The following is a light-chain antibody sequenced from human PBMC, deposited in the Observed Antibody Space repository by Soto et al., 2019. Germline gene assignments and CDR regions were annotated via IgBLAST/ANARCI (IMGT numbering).Light chain of an antibody. V-gene: IGKV1-5*03. Sequence: DIQMTQSPSTLSASVGDRVTITCRASQSITSWLAWYQQKPGKAPKLLIYKASNLESGVPSRFSGSGSGTGFTLTISSLQPDDCATYYCQQYSSNPLTFGGGTKVEIK. J-gene: IGKJ4*01. CDR3: QQYSSNPLT. CDR1: QSITSW. CDR2: KAS.